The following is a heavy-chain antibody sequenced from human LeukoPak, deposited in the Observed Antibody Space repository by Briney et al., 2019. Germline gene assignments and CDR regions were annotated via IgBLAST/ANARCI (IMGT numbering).Heavy chain of an antibody. CDR3: ARVGGSGWNRGLNWNDP. V-gene: IGHV3-7*01. Sequence: GSLRLSCAASGFTFSDYWMSWVRQAPGKGLEWVANIKQDGSEKFYVDSVKGRFTISGDNAKNSLYLEMNSLRAEDTAVYYCARVGGSGWNRGLNWNDPWGQGTLVTVSS. J-gene: IGHJ5*02. D-gene: IGHD6-19*01. CDR1: GFTFSDYW. CDR2: IKQDGSEK.